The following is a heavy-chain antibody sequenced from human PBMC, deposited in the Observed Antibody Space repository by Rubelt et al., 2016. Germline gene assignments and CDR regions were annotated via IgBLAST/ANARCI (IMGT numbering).Heavy chain of an antibody. CDR3: ASGSYDFTYGMDV. V-gene: IGHV3-30*04. CDR1: GFTFSSYA. Sequence: QVQLVESGGGVVQPGRSLRLSCAASGFTFSSYAMHWVRQAPGKGLEWVAVISYDGSNKYYADSVKGRFTISRDNSKNTLYLQMNSLRAEDTAVYYCASGSYDFTYGMDVWGQGTTVTVSS. D-gene: IGHD3-3*01. CDR2: ISYDGSNK. J-gene: IGHJ6*02.